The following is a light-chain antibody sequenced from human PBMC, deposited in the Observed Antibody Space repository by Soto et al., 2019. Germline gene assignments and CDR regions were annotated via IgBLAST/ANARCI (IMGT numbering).Light chain of an antibody. CDR2: WAS. Sequence: DIVMTQSPDSLAVSLGERATINCRSSQSVLYSSSNKNYLAWYQQKPGQPPKLLIYWASTRESGVPDRFSGSGSGTDFTPTISSLQAEDVAVYYCQQYCSSPWTFGQGTKVEIK. CDR3: QQYCSSPWT. J-gene: IGKJ1*01. V-gene: IGKV4-1*01. CDR1: QSVLYSSSNKNY.